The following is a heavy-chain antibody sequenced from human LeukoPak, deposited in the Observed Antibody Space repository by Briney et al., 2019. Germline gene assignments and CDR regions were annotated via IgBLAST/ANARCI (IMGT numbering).Heavy chain of an antibody. V-gene: IGHV3-64*01. CDR2: ISSNGGST. CDR1: GFTFSNYA. CDR3: PRRSSSWFHYFDY. Sequence: PGGSLRLSCAASGFTFSNYAMHWVRQAPGKGLEYVSAISSNGGSTYYANSVKGRFTISRDNSNNTLYLQMGSLRAEDMAVYYCPRRSSSWFHYFDYWGQGTLVTVSS. D-gene: IGHD6-13*01. J-gene: IGHJ4*02.